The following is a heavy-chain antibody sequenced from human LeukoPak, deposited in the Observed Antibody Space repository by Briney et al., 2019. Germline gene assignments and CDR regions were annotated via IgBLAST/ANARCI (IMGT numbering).Heavy chain of an antibody. V-gene: IGHV4-4*07. D-gene: IGHD4-17*01. CDR3: ARGVYGDLRWYYYYYMDV. CDR1: GGSISSYY. J-gene: IGHJ6*03. Sequence: NPSETLSLTCTVSGGSISSYYWSWIRQPAGKGLEWIGRIYTSGSTNYNPSLKSRVTMSVDTSKNQFSLKLSSVTAADTAVYYCARGVYGDLRWYYYYYMDVWGKGTTVTVSS. CDR2: IYTSGST.